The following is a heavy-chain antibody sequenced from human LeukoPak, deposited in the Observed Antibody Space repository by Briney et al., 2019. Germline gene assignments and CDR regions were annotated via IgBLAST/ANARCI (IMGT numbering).Heavy chain of an antibody. CDR2: IYPGDSDT. Sequence: GESLKISCKGSGYSFTSYWIGWVRQMPGKGLEWMGIIYPGDSDTRYSPSFQGQATISADKSISTAYLQWSSLRAPDTAMYYCARGGGNSWYTFDYWGQGTLVTVSS. J-gene: IGHJ4*02. V-gene: IGHV5-51*01. D-gene: IGHD6-13*01. CDR3: ARGGGNSWYTFDY. CDR1: GYSFTSYW.